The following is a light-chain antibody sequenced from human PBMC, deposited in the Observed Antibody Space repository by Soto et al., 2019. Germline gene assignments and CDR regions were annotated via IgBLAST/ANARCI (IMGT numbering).Light chain of an antibody. J-gene: IGLJ1*01. CDR3: SSFTSRTTYA. CDR2: EVS. V-gene: IGLV2-14*01. Sequence: SLLAHPASFSVCPGQSITISCTGTSSDVGGYNDVCWYQQHPGQTPKLIILEVSKRPSGVSNRLSGSKYGNPAYLPISRLQDEDEPDYYCSSFTSRTTYALGNGTKVPVL. CDR1: SSDVGGYND.